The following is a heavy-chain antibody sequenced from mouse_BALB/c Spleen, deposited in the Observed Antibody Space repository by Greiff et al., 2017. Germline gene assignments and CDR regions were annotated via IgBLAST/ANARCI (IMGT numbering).Heavy chain of an antibody. CDR2: INPSNGGT. Sequence: VQRVESGPELVKPGASVKVSCKASGYAFTSYYMYWVKQRPGQGLEWIGGINPSNGGTNFNEKFKSKATLTVDKSSSTAYMQLSSLTSEDSAVYYCTRSYRYDVPWFAYWGQGTLVTVSA. V-gene: IGHV1S81*02. J-gene: IGHJ3*01. CDR1: GYAFTSYY. D-gene: IGHD2-14*01. CDR3: TRSYRYDVPWFAY.